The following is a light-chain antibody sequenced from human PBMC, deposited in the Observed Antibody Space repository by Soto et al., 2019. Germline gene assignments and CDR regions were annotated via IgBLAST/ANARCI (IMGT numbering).Light chain of an antibody. V-gene: IGKV3-20*01. CDR2: GAS. CDR1: HSFSRSY. CDR3: QHYGSSLYT. J-gene: IGKJ2*01. Sequence: EIVLTQSPGTLSLSPGERATLSCRASHSFSRSYLAWYQQKPGQAPRLLLYGASNRATGIPDRFSGSGSGTDFTLTISRLEPEDSADYYCQHYGSSLYTFGQGTKLEIK.